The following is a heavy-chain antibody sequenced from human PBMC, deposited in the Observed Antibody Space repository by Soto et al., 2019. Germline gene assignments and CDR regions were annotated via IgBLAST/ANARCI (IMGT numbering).Heavy chain of an antibody. J-gene: IGHJ5*02. CDR1: GFTFSTYG. Sequence: GGSLRLSCEVSGFTFSTYGMHWVRQAPGKGLEWVTRISKDGSETKYSGSVKGRFTVTRDNSKNTLYLQMNSLRPEDTAIYYCAKESGYDFDHWGQGALVTVSS. CDR2: ISKDGSET. V-gene: IGHV3-30*18. CDR3: AKESGYDFDH. D-gene: IGHD5-12*01.